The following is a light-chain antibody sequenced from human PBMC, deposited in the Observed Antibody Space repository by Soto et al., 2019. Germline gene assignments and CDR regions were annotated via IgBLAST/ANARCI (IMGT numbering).Light chain of an antibody. CDR3: QQYDRSPWT. CDR2: GAS. CDR1: QSVSSSF. J-gene: IGKJ1*01. Sequence: EIVLTQSPGTLSLSPGERATLSCRASQSVSSSFLAWHQQKPGQPPRLLIYGASSRATGIPDRFSGSGSGTDFTLTISRLEPEDVAVYYCQQYDRSPWTFGQGTKVEIK. V-gene: IGKV3-20*01.